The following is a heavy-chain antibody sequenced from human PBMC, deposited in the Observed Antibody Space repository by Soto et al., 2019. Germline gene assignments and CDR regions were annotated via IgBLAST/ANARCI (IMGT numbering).Heavy chain of an antibody. Sequence: PGESLKISFKGSGYSFTSYWISWVRQMPGKGLEWMGRIDPSDSYTNYSPSFQGHVTISADKSISTAYLQWSSLKASDTAMYYCARRRYYDSSGRSGAFDIWGQGTMVTVSS. CDR3: ARRRYYDSSGRSGAFDI. J-gene: IGHJ3*02. V-gene: IGHV5-10-1*01. CDR2: IDPSDSYT. CDR1: GYSFTSYW. D-gene: IGHD3-22*01.